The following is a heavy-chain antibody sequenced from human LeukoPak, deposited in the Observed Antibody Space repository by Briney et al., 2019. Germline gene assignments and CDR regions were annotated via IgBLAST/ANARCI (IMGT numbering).Heavy chain of an antibody. D-gene: IGHD3-10*02. CDR1: GFTFSSYE. V-gene: IGHV3-48*03. CDR2: ISSSGSTI. Sequence: GGSLRLSCAATGFTFSSYEMNWVRQAPGKGLEWVSYISSSGSTIYYADSVKGRFTISRDNAKTSLYLQMNSLRAEDTAVYYCAELGITMIGGVWGKGTTVTISS. J-gene: IGHJ6*04. CDR3: AELGITMIGGV.